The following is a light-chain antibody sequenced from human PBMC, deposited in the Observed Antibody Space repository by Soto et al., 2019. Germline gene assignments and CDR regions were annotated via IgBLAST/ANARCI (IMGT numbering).Light chain of an antibody. J-gene: IGKJ3*01. CDR1: QDISKY. V-gene: IGKV1-33*01. CDR3: QQFRNLPRT. CDR2: DAS. Sequence: DIQMTQSPSSLSASVGDTVTITCQASQDISKYLNWFQQKSGKAPKLLIYDASHLETGVPSRFSGGGFGTDFTLTISSLQPEDIATYYCQQFRNLPRTFGPGTKVEIK.